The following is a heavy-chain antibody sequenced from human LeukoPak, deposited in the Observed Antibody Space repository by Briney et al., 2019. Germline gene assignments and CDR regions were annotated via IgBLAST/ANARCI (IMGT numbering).Heavy chain of an antibody. V-gene: IGHV3-7*01. CDR3: ARDSQYSSGWYFRGGYYGMDV. CDR1: GFTFSSYW. CDR2: IKPDGSVK. D-gene: IGHD6-19*01. Sequence: GGSLRLSCAASGFTFSSYWMTWVRQAPGKGLEWVANIKPDGSVKIYVDSVKDRFTISRDNAKNSLYLQMNSLRAEDTAVYYCARDSQYSSGWYFRGGYYGMDVWGQGTTVTVSS. J-gene: IGHJ6*02.